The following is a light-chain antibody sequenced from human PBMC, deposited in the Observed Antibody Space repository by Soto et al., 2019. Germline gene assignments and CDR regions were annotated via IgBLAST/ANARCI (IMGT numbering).Light chain of an antibody. CDR2: DTS. J-gene: IGKJ4*01. CDR3: QQRSDWPT. CDR1: QSVSGN. Sequence: EIVMTQSPATLSLSPGERATLSCRASQSVSGNLAWYQQKPGQAPRLLISDTSNRASGIPARFSGSGSGTDFTLTISNLEPEDFAVYYCQQRSDWPTFGGGTKVDIK. V-gene: IGKV3-11*01.